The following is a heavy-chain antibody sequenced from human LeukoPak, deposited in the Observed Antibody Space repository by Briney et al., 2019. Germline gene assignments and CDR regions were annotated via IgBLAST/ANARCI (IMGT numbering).Heavy chain of an antibody. J-gene: IGHJ4*02. D-gene: IGHD5-24*01. V-gene: IGHV3-21*01. Sequence: GGSLRLSGAASGLTFSSYSMNWVRQAPGKGLEWVSSISSSSSYIYYADSVKGRFTISRDNAKNSLYLQMNSLGAEDTAVYYCARDLGWLQSDYWGQGTLVTASS. CDR2: ISSSSSYI. CDR1: GLTFSSYS. CDR3: ARDLGWLQSDY.